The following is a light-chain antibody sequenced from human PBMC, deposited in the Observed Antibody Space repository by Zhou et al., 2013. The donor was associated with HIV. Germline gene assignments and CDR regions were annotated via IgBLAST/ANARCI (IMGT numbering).Light chain of an antibody. CDR2: KVS. J-gene: IGKJ2*01. CDR3: MQALQSPYT. V-gene: IGKV2-30*01. CDR1: QSLVDSDGDTY. Sequence: DVVLTQSPVSLAVTRGQPASISCRSSQSLVDSDGDTYLNWFQQRPGQSPRRLLYKVSKRDSGVPDRFSGSGSGTDFTLRISRVAAEDVGVYYCMQALQSPYTFGQGTKLEIK.